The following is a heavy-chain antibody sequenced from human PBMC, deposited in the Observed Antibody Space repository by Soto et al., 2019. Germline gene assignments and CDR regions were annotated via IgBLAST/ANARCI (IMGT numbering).Heavy chain of an antibody. V-gene: IGHV1-69*13. CDR3: ARVGSSSSSYYYYMDV. J-gene: IGHJ6*03. CDR1: GGTFSSYA. D-gene: IGHD6-6*01. CDR2: IIPIFGTA. Sequence: SVKVSCKASGGTFSSYAISWVRQAPGQGLEWMGGIIPIFGTANYAQKFQGRVTITADESTSTAYMELSSLRSEDTAVYYCARVGSSSSSYYYYMDVWGKGTTVTVSS.